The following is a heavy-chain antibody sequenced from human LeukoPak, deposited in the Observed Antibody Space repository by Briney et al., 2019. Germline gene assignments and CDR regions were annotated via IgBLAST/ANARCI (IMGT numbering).Heavy chain of an antibody. CDR1: GFTVSSNY. J-gene: IGHJ5*02. Sequence: GGSLRLSCAASGFTVSSNYMSWVRQAPGKGLEWVSVIYSGGSIYYADSVKGRFTISRDNSKNTLYPQMNSLRAEDTAVYYCLTGYNHAVDWFDPWGQGTLVTVSS. CDR3: LTGYNHAVDWFDP. V-gene: IGHV3-66*01. D-gene: IGHD3-9*01. CDR2: IYSGGSI.